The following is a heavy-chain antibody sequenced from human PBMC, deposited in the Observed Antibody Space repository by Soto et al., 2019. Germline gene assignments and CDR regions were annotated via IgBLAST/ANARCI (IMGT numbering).Heavy chain of an antibody. D-gene: IGHD2-21*01. V-gene: IGHV3-53*01. CDR2: IYSDVST. J-gene: IGHJ4*02. CDR1: GFTVSSKY. CDR3: AKERGPTYYFDY. Sequence: GGSLRLSCAASGFTVSSKYMSWVRQAPGKGLEWVSVIYSDVSTHYADSVKGRFTISRDNSKNTLYLQMNSLRAEDTAVYYCAKERGPTYYFDYWGQGTLVTVSS.